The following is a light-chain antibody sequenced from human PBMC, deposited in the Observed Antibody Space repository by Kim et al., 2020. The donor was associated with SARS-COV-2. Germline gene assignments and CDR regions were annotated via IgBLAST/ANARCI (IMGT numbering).Light chain of an antibody. J-gene: IGKJ2*01. CDR2: GAS. V-gene: IGKV3-15*01. CDR1: QRVSSN. CDR3: QQYNNWPYT. Sequence: SGSRGERASLSCRASQRVSSNLAWYQQKPGQAPRLLIYGASTRATGIPARFSGSGSGTEFTLTISSLQSEDFAVYYCQQYNNWPYTFGQGTKLEIK.